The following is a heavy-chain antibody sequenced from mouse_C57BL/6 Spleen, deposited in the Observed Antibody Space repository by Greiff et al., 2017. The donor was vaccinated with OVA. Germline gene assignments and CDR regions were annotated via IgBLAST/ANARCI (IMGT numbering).Heavy chain of an antibody. V-gene: IGHV1-63*01. CDR2: IYPGGGYT. D-gene: IGHD2-4*01. J-gene: IGHJ3*01. CDR3: ARSDYDYDPAWFAY. Sequence: VQLQQSGAELVRPGPSVKMSCKASGYTFTNYWIGWAKQRPGHGLEWIGDIYPGGGYTNYNEKFKGKATLTADKSSSTAYMQFSSLTSEDSAIYYCARSDYDYDPAWFAYWGQGTLVTVSA. CDR1: GYTFTNYW.